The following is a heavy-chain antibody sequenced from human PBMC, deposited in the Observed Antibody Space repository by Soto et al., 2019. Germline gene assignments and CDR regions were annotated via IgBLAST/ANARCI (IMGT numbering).Heavy chain of an antibody. D-gene: IGHD3-16*01. Sequence: SGPTLVNPTETLTLTCAFSGFSLNTNGMCINWVRQPPGKALEWLALLDWYGDKYYSSSLRARLTVSKGTSENQVVLPLTNVDPADTATYYCSRYYAAGSYFDYRGQRALVTVSS. CDR1: GFSLNTNGMC. CDR2: LDWYGDK. J-gene: IGHJ4*01. V-gene: IGHV2-70*13. CDR3: SRYYAAGSYFDY.